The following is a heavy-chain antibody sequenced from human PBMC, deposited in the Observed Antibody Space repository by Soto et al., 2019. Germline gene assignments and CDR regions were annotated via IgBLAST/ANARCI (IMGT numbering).Heavy chain of an antibody. CDR1: GFTFNTHW. CDR3: ARGGAMGVDY. J-gene: IGHJ4*02. CDR2: IYFDGITT. D-gene: IGHD1-26*01. V-gene: IGHV3-74*01. Sequence: EVQLVESGGGVVQPGGSLRLSCTASGFTFNTHWMDWVRQAPGKGLVWVSRIYFDGITTHYADYVKGRLTVSRDNAKNTVYLHVNTLRDEDTAVYYCARGGAMGVDYWGQGTLVTVSA.